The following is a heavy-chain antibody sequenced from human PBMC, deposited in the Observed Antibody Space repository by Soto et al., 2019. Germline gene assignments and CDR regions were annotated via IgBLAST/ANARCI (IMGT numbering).Heavy chain of an antibody. J-gene: IGHJ6*02. V-gene: IGHV1-69*01. D-gene: IGHD5-18*01. Sequence: QVQLVQSGAEVKKPGSSVKVSCKASGGTFSSYAISWVRQAPGQGLEWMGGIIPLFGTANYAQKFQGRVTITADESTSTAYMELSSLRSEDTAVYYCASANPLHVDTASGDYYYGMDVWGQGTTVTVSS. CDR3: ASANPLHVDTASGDYYYGMDV. CDR1: GGTFSSYA. CDR2: IIPLFGTA.